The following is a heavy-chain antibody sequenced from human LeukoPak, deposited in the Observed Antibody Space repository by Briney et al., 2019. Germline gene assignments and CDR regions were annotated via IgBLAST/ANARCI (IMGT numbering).Heavy chain of an antibody. CDR3: ASGRYTHCKSTSSSYGP. J-gene: IGHJ5*02. CDR1: GGTFSSYA. Sequence: SVKVSCKASGGTFSSYAISWVRQAPGQGLEWVGGIIPIFGTANYAQKFQGRVTITADESTSTAYMELSSLRSEDTAVYYCASGRYTHCKSTSSSYGPRVQRRLVTVSS. D-gene: IGHD2-2*01. V-gene: IGHV1-69*01. CDR2: IIPIFGTA.